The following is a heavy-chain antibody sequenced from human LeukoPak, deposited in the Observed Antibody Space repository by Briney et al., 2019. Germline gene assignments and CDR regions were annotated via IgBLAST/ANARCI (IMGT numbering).Heavy chain of an antibody. CDR1: GGSFSDYY. CDR3: ATYSTGFDI. CDR2: INHRGST. J-gene: IGHJ3*02. V-gene: IGHV4-34*01. Sequence: PSETLSLTCAVYGGSFSDYYWTWIRQPPGKGLEWIGEINHRGSTHYNPSLKSRVTISVDTSKKQFSLKLSSVTAADTAVYYCATYSTGFDIWGQGTVVTVST. D-gene: IGHD6-19*01.